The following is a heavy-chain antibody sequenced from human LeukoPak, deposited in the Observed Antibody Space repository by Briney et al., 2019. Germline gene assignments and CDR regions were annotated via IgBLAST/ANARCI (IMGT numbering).Heavy chain of an antibody. J-gene: IGHJ3*02. CDR3: ARPGDYDILTGYEAFDI. D-gene: IGHD3-9*01. CDR1: GGSISSYY. Sequence: SETLSLTCTVSGGSISSYYWSWLRQPPGKGLEWLGYIYYSGSTNYNPSLKSRVTISVDTSKNQFSLKLSSVTAADTAVYYCARPGDYDILTGYEAFDIWGQGTMVTVSS. CDR2: IYYSGST. V-gene: IGHV4-59*08.